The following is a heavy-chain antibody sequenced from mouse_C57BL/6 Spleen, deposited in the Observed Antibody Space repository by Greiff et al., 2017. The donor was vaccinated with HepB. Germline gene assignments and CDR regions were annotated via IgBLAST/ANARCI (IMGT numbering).Heavy chain of an antibody. D-gene: IGHD2-3*01. V-gene: IGHV5-6*01. J-gene: IGHJ2*01. CDR3: ARQGDGYSSYYFDY. Sequence: EVHLVESGGDLVKPGGSLKLSCAASGFTFSSYGMSWVRQTPDKRLEWVATISSGGSYTYYPDSVKGRFTISRDNAKNTLYLQMSSLKSEDTAMYYCARQGDGYSSYYFDYWGQGTTLTVSS. CDR2: ISSGGSYT. CDR1: GFTFSSYG.